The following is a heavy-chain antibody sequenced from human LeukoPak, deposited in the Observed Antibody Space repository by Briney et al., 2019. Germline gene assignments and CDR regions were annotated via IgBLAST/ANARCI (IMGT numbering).Heavy chain of an antibody. V-gene: IGHV4-61*02. CDR1: GGSISSGSYY. CDR2: IYTSGST. D-gene: IGHD2-15*01. Sequence: SQTLSLTCTVSGGSISSGSYYWSWIRQPAGKRLEWIGRIYTSGSTNYNPSLKSRVTISVDTSKNQFSLKLSSVTAADTAVYYCAREGYCSGGSCYLWFDPWGQGTLVTVSS. CDR3: AREGYCSGGSCYLWFDP. J-gene: IGHJ5*02.